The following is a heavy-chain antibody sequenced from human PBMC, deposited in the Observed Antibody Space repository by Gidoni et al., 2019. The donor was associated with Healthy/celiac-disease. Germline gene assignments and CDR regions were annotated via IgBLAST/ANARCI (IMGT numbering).Heavy chain of an antibody. Sequence: EVQLVESGGGLVPPGGSLRLSCAASVFTFSSYWMHWVRQAPGKGLVWVSRINSDGSSTSYADSVKSRFTISRDNAKNTLYLQMNSLRAEDTAVYYCASVEQLVQNFQHWGQGTLVTVSS. V-gene: IGHV3-74*01. J-gene: IGHJ1*01. CDR3: ASVEQLVQNFQH. CDR1: VFTFSSYW. D-gene: IGHD6-6*01. CDR2: INSDGSST.